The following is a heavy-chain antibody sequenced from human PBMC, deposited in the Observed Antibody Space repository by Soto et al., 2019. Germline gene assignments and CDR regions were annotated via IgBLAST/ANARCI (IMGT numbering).Heavy chain of an antibody. D-gene: IGHD3-22*01. CDR2: IYYSGST. Sequence: PSETLSLSWTVSGGSISSSSYYWGWIRQPPGKGLEWIGSIYYSGSTYYNPSLKSRVTISVDTSKNQFALKLSSVTAADTAVYYCARGKESYYYDSSFDPWGQRTLVTVSS. CDR3: ARGKESYYYDSSFDP. CDR1: GGSISSSSYY. J-gene: IGHJ5*02. V-gene: IGHV4-39*01.